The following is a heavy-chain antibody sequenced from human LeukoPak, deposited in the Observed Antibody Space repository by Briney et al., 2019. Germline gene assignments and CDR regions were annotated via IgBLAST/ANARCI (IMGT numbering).Heavy chain of an antibody. J-gene: IGHJ4*02. CDR3: ASGVGAAAGTPNYFDY. V-gene: IGHV1-2*02. Sequence: ASVKVSCKASGYTFTGYYMHWVRQAPGQGLEWMGWINPNSGGTNYAQKFQGRVTMTRDTSISTAYMELSSLRSEDTAVYYCASGVGAAAGTPNYFDYWGQGTLVTVSS. CDR1: GYTFTGYY. D-gene: IGHD6-13*01. CDR2: INPNSGGT.